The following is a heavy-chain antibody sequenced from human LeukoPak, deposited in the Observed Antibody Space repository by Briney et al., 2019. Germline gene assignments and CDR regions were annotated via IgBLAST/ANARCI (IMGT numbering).Heavy chain of an antibody. Sequence: GRSLRLSCAASGFTFSSYAMSWVRQAPGKGLEWVSAISGSGGSTYYADSVKGHFTISRDNSKNTLYLQMNSLRAEDTAVYYCAKGSSGWWEQIDYWGQGTLVTVSS. J-gene: IGHJ4*02. D-gene: IGHD6-19*01. CDR2: ISGSGGST. CDR3: AKGSSGWWEQIDY. V-gene: IGHV3-23*01. CDR1: GFTFSSYA.